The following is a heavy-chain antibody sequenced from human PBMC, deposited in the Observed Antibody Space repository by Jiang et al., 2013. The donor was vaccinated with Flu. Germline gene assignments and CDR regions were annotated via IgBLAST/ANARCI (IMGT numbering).Heavy chain of an antibody. V-gene: IGHV4-4*07. CDR3: ARERCSSTSCYYLGTDP. J-gene: IGHJ5*02. D-gene: IGHD2-2*01. CDR2: IDTSGST. Sequence: GPGLVKPSETLSLTCTVSGGSINSYYWSWIRQSAGKGLEWIGRIDTSGSTNYNPSLKSRVTMSVDTSKNQFSLKLSSVTAADTAVYYCARERCSSTSCYYLGTDPWGRGTLVTVSS. CDR1: GGSINSYY.